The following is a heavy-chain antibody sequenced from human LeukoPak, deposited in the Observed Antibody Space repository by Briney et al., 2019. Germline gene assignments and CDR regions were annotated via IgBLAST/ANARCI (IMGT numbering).Heavy chain of an antibody. J-gene: IGHJ5*02. D-gene: IGHD2-2*02. Sequence: ASVKVSCTASGYTFTSYGISWVRQAPGQGLEWMGWISAYNGNTNYAQKLQGRVTMTTDTSTSTAYMELRSLRSDDAAVYYCAEIHCSSTSCYNMGWFDPWGQGTLVTVSS. CDR1: GYTFTSYG. V-gene: IGHV1-18*01. CDR3: AEIHCSSTSCYNMGWFDP. CDR2: ISAYNGNT.